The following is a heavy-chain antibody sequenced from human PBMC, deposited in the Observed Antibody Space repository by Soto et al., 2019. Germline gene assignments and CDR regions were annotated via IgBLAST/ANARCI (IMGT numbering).Heavy chain of an antibody. J-gene: IGHJ4*02. Sequence: QVQLVESGGGLVKTSGSLRIACAASGFTFSDYYMSWVRQAPGKGLERVSYISSSGNTIYYADSVKGRLTISRDNANNSVYLQMNSLRAEVTALYFCAKMSSENYYDPVFSWGQGTLVTVSS. V-gene: IGHV3-11*01. CDR1: GFTFSDYY. D-gene: IGHD3-22*01. CDR2: ISSSGNTI. CDR3: AKMSSENYYDPVFS.